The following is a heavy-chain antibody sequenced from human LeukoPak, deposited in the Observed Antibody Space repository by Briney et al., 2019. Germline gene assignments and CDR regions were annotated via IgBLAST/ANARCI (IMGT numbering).Heavy chain of an antibody. CDR3: ARAVYYNFWSGSYREIQEWFDS. J-gene: IGHJ5*01. CDR2: IYTGGST. Sequence: SQTLSLTCTVSGGSISSGSYYWSWIRQPAGKGLEWIGRIYTGGSTNYNPSLKTRVTISVDTSKKQFSLKLSSVAAADTAMYYCARAVYYNFWSGSYREIQEWFDSWGQGTLVTVSS. CDR1: GGSISSGSYY. D-gene: IGHD3-3*01. V-gene: IGHV4-61*02.